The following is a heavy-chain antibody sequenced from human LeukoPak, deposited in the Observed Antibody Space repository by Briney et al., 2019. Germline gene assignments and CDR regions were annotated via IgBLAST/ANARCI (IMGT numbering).Heavy chain of an antibody. D-gene: IGHD6-13*01. V-gene: IGHV3-30*02. J-gene: IGHJ4*02. Sequence: GSLRLSCAASGFTFSSYGMHWVRQAPGKGLEWVAFIRYDGSNKYYADSVKGRFTISRDNSKNTLYLQMNSLRAEDTAVYYCARGRSSLYYFDYWGQGTLVTVSS. CDR2: IRYDGSNK. CDR3: ARGRSSLYYFDY. CDR1: GFTFSSYG.